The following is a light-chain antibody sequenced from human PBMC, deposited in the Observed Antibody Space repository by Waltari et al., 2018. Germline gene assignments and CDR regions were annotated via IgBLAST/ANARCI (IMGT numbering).Light chain of an antibody. V-gene: IGKV2-28*01. J-gene: IGKJ4*01. CDR2: LGS. CDR1: QSLLHSNGYNY. CDR3: RQALNQLT. Sequence: DIVMTQSPLSLPVTPGEPASISCRSSQSLLHSNGYNYLDWYLQKPGQSPQLLIYLGSNRASGVPDRFSGSGSGTDFTLKISRVEAEDVGVYYCRQALNQLTFGGGTKVEIK.